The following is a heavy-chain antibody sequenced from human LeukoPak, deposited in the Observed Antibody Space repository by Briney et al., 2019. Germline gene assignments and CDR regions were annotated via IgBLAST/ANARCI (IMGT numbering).Heavy chain of an antibody. CDR1: GFTLSGYW. V-gene: IGHV3-74*01. Sequence: GGSLRLSCAPSGFTLSGYWMHWVRQAPGEWLVWFSRMNSDGTVTTYADSVRGRFTISRDNAKNTLYLQMSTLRADDTAVYYCARYVVASACFDSWGQGTPVTVSS. CDR3: ARYVVASACFDS. D-gene: IGHD2-21*01. J-gene: IGHJ4*02. CDR2: MNSDGTVT.